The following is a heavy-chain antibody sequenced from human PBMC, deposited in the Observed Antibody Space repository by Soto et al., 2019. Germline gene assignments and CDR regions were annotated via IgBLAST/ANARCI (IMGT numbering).Heavy chain of an antibody. V-gene: IGHV1-69*01. Sequence: QVRLVQSGAEVKMPGSSVKVSCKASGGTFSTFAITWMRQGPGQRLEWMGGVIPAFRTPNSAQKFQDRLTISADASTTTAYMELSRLRAEDTAVYYCARGEYGFGSSPPRRKYSYYYGMDVWGEGQTVNVSS. CDR1: GGTFSTFA. D-gene: IGHD3-3*01. CDR2: VIPAFRTP. CDR3: ARGEYGFGSSPPRRKYSYYYGMDV. J-gene: IGHJ6*04.